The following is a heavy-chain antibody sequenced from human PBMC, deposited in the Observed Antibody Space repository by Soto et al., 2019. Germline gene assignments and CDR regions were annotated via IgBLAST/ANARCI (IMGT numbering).Heavy chain of an antibody. V-gene: IGHV1-69*12. Sequence: QVLLVQSGAEVKKPGSSVRVSCKTSGGTFSSFAISWVRLAPGQGLEWMGVIVPMFAAPTYAQKFQGRVSITADDSTRTDYMELSRLGSDDTAVYYCARDRVMRGNAYYYGMDVWGQGTTVTVSS. CDR3: ARDRVMRGNAYYYGMDV. CDR1: GGTFSSFA. J-gene: IGHJ6*02. CDR2: IVPMFAAP. D-gene: IGHD2-21*01.